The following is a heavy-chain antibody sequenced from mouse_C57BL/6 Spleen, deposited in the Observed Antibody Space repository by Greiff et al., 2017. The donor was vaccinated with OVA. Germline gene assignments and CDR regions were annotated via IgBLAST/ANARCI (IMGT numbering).Heavy chain of an antibody. D-gene: IGHD2-4*01. CDR1: GYSITSGYY. Sequence: EVKLQESGPGLVKPSQSLSLTCSVTGYSITSGYYWNWIRQFPGNKLEWMGYISYDGSNNYNPSLKNRISITRDTSTNQFFLKLNSVTTEDTATYYCARYDYDHAMDYWGQGTLVTVS. J-gene: IGHJ4*01. V-gene: IGHV3-6*01. CDR3: ARYDYDHAMDY. CDR2: ISYDGSN.